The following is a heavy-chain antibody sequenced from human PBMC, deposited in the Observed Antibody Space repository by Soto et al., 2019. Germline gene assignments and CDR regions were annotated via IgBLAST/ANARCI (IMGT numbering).Heavy chain of an antibody. CDR3: ARVGMWRRDFDY. D-gene: IGHD1-26*01. Sequence: EVQLVESGGGLVQPGGSLRLSCAASGFTFSDHYMDWVRQAPGKGLEWVGRTRNKANSYTTEYAASVKGRFTISRDDSKNSLYLQMNSLKTEDTAVYYCARVGMWRRDFDYWGQGTLVTVSS. V-gene: IGHV3-72*01. CDR2: TRNKANSYTT. J-gene: IGHJ4*02. CDR1: GFTFSDHY.